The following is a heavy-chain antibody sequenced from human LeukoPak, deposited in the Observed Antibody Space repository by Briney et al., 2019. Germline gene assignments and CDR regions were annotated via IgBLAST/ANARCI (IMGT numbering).Heavy chain of an antibody. Sequence: GGSLRLSCAASGFTFSRNAIHWVRQGPGKGLEWVSYIAHHGSNKYYADSVKGRFTISRDNSKRTLYLQMNSLRADDTAVYYCAKDGSWSCTDWGQGTLVAVSS. CDR3: AKDGSWSCTD. D-gene: IGHD2-8*02. CDR2: IAHHGSNK. V-gene: IGHV3-30*02. CDR1: GFTFSRNA. J-gene: IGHJ4*02.